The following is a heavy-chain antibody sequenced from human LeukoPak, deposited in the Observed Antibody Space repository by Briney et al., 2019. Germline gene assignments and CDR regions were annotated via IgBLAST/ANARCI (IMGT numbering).Heavy chain of an antibody. D-gene: IGHD5-24*01. Sequence: GGSLRLSCGASGFTFSSYGMHWVRQAPGKGLEWVAFIRYDGSNKHYADSVKGRFTISRDNSKNKVYLQMNSLRADHTAVYYCARGDKMTTWRRTYNCFDPWGQGTLVTVSS. V-gene: IGHV3-30*02. J-gene: IGHJ5*02. CDR3: ARGDKMTTWRRTYNCFDP. CDR2: IRYDGSNK. CDR1: GFTFSSYG.